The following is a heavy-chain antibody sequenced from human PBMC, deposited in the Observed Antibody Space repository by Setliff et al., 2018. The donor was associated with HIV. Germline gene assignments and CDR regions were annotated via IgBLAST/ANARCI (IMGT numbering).Heavy chain of an antibody. CDR1: GFIFNTAW. Sequence: GGSLRLSCAASGFIFNTAWMNWIRQAPGKGLEWVGRIGGKMDGETTEYAAPVKGRFTISRDDSKNTAYLQLNSLRVEDTAVYYCTKNFFGGRRDWGQGTLVTVSS. V-gene: IGHV3-15*04. D-gene: IGHD3-16*01. J-gene: IGHJ4*02. CDR3: TKNFFGGRRD. CDR2: IGGKMDGETT.